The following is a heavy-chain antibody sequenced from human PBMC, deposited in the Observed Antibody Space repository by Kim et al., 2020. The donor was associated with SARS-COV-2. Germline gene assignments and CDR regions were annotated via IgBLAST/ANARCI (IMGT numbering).Heavy chain of an antibody. J-gene: IGHJ6*02. Sequence: CAKGSTGRFVFSLDTSLSTAYLQISSLKAEDTAVYYCARDSSSYYYGMDVWGQGTTVTVSS. D-gene: IGHD6-13*01. CDR3: ARDSSSYYYGMDV. V-gene: IGHV7-4-1*02.